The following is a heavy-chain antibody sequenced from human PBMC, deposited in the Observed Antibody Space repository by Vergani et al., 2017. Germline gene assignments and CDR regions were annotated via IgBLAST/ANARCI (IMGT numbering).Heavy chain of an antibody. CDR1: GGTFSSYA. CDR3: ARALLGQWLRVERGLYYYMDV. D-gene: IGHD5-12*01. CDR2: IIPIFGTA. V-gene: IGHV1-69*01. Sequence: QVQLVQSGAEVKKPGSSVKVSCKASGGTFSSYAISWVRQAPGQGLEWMGGIIPIFGTANYAQKFQGRVTITADESTSTAYMELSSLRSEDTAVYYCARALLGQWLRVERGLYYYMDVWGKGTTVTVSS. J-gene: IGHJ6*03.